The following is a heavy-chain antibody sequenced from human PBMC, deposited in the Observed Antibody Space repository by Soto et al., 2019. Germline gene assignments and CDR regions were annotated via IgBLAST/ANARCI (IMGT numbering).Heavy chain of an antibody. Sequence: EVQLVESGGNLVQPGRSLRLSCAASGFTFGGYAMHWVRQAPGKGLEWISSINENSGSLDYAESVKGRFTISRDNAKNSLYLQMNSLRIEDTALYYCAKDAHWSLDFWGQGTLVTVSS. V-gene: IGHV3-9*01. J-gene: IGHJ4*02. D-gene: IGHD1-1*01. CDR1: GFTFGGYA. CDR3: AKDAHWSLDF. CDR2: INENSGSL.